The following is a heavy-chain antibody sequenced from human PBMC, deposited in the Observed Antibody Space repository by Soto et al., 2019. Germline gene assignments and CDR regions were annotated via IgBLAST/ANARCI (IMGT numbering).Heavy chain of an antibody. CDR1: DGSISSYC. D-gene: IGHD6-19*01. J-gene: IGHJ5*02. CDR3: AREYHGYSSGWYEGNWFDP. V-gene: IGHV4-59*01. CDR2: IYYSGST. Sequence: SDNCTVGDGSISSYCWSWIRKPPGKGLEWIGYIYYSGSTNYNPSLKSRVTISVDTSKNQFSLKLSSVTAADTAVYYCAREYHGYSSGWYEGNWFDPWGQGTLVTVSS.